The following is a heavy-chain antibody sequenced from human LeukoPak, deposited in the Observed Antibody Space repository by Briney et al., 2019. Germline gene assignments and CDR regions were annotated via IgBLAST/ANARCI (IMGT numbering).Heavy chain of an antibody. Sequence: SQTLSLTCTVSGGSISSGDYYWSWIRQPPGKGLEWIGYIYSSGSTYYNPSLKSRVTISVDTSKNQFSLKLSSVTAADTAVYYCARWIAAAAYYYGMDVWGQGTTVTVSS. CDR2: IYSSGST. CDR3: ARWIAAAAYYYGMDV. CDR1: GGSISSGDYY. D-gene: IGHD6-13*01. V-gene: IGHV4-30-4*01. J-gene: IGHJ6*02.